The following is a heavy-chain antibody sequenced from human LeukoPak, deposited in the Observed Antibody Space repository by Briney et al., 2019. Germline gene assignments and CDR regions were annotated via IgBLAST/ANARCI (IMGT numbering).Heavy chain of an antibody. D-gene: IGHD5-24*01. V-gene: IGHV3-11*04. CDR1: GFTFSDYY. J-gene: IGHJ3*02. CDR3: ASTKMESAFDI. CDR2: ISSSGSTI. Sequence: GGSLRLSCAASGFTFSDYYMSWIRQAPGEGLEWVSYISSSGSTIYYADSVKGRFTISRDNAKNSLYLQMNSLRAEDTAVYYCASTKMESAFDIWGQGTMVTVSS.